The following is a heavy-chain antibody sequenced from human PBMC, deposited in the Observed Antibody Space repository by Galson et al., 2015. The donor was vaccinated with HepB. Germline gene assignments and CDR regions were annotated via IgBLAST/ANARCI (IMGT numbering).Heavy chain of an antibody. J-gene: IGHJ4*02. CDR3: ARYYSGAYSTHIDY. CDR2: INPDSGGT. CDR1: GYTFTGYY. V-gene: IGHV1-2*02. D-gene: IGHD3-22*01. Sequence: SVKVSCKASGYTFTGYYMHWVRQAPGQGPEWMGWINPDSGGTKYAQKFQGRVTMTRDTSISTTYMELSRLRSDDTAVYYCARYYSGAYSTHIDYWGQGTLVTVSS.